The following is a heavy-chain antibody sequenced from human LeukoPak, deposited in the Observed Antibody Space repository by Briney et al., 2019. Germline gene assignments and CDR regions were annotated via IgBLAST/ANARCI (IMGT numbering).Heavy chain of an antibody. V-gene: IGHV4-59*01. CDR3: ARDQSVWSWFDP. CDR2: IYYSGST. D-gene: IGHD3-10*01. CDR1: GGSISSYY. Sequence: PSETLSLTCTVSGGSISSYYWSWIRQPPGKGLEWIGYIYYSGSTNYNPSLKSRVTISVDTSKNQFSLKLSTVTAADTAVYYCARDQSVWSWFDPWGQGTLVTVS. J-gene: IGHJ5*02.